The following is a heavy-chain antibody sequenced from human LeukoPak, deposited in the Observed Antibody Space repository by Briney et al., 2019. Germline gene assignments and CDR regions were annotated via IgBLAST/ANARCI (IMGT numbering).Heavy chain of an antibody. CDR2: INSDGSST. CDR3: ARVRSSVWSYFDY. Sequence: GGSLRLSCAASGVTLSGYWMHRGRQAPGKGLVWVSRINSDGSSTTYADSVKGRFTISRDNAKNTLYLQMNSLRAEDTAGDCGARVRSSVWSYFDYWGQGTLVTVSS. CDR1: GVTLSGYW. V-gene: IGHV3-74*01. D-gene: IGHD6-19*01. J-gene: IGHJ4*02.